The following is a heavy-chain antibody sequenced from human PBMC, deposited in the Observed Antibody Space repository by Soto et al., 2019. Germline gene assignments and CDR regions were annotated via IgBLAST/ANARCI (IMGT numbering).Heavy chain of an antibody. CDR2: ISWNGGDV. CDR1: GFTFDDHA. J-gene: IGHJ4*02. V-gene: IGHV3-9*01. D-gene: IGHD3-10*01. Sequence: EVQLVESGGGFVEPGRSLRLSCVVSGFTFDDHAMHWVRQAPGKGLEWVSGISWNGGDVDYADAVKGRFTISRDNVRKCWHLQMDRLKTEYTAFYYCAESGPVLISGDLDSWGQGTLVSVS. CDR3: AESGPVLISGDLDS.